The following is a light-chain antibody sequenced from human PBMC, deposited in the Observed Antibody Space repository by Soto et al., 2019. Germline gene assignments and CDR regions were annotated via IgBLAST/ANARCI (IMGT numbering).Light chain of an antibody. CDR2: GAS. J-gene: IGKJ1*01. CDR3: QQYIGWPRT. Sequence: EIVLTQSPAILSVSPGETATLSCRASQSVGTNLAWFQHKPGQAPRLLIYGASTRASGIPASFSGSGSGTDFTLTISSLQSTDFGVYYCQQYIGWPRTFGQGTKVVIK. V-gene: IGKV3-15*01. CDR1: QSVGTN.